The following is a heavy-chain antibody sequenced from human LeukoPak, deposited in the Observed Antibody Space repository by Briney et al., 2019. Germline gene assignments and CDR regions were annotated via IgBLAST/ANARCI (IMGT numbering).Heavy chain of an antibody. CDR1: GFTFSSYSM. D-gene: IGHD3-10*01. CDR2: IYHSGST. Sequence: GSLRLSCAASGFTFSSYSMVWVRQPPGKGLEWIGEIYHSGSTNYNPSLNSRVTISVDKSKNQFSLKLSSVTAADTAVYYCARLITMVRGLEDWFDPWGQGSLVTVSS. J-gene: IGHJ5*02. CDR3: ARLITMVRGLEDWFDP. V-gene: IGHV4-4*02.